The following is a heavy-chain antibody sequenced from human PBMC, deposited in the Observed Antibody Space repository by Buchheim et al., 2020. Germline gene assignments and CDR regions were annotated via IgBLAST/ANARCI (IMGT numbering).Heavy chain of an antibody. Sequence: QVQLVESGGGLVKPGGSLRLSCAASGFTFSDYYMSWIRQAPGKGLEWVSYISSSGSTIYYADSVKGRFTISRANAKNSLYLQMNSLRAEDTAVYYCARAPIVVVPAAIAYYYYGMDVWGQGTT. CDR3: ARAPIVVVPAAIAYYYYGMDV. CDR2: ISSSGSTI. V-gene: IGHV3-11*01. D-gene: IGHD2-2*02. CDR1: GFTFSDYY. J-gene: IGHJ6*02.